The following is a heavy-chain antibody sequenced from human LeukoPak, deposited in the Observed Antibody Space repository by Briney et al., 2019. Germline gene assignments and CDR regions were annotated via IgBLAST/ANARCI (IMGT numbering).Heavy chain of an antibody. J-gene: IGHJ5*02. Sequence: PGGSLRLSCAASGFTFSSYWMHWVRQAPGKGPVWVSRVDVHGQGTAYADSVKGRFTISRDNGKNTLSLQMNSLSAEDTAVYYCARSNYDSTTFYYHLDLWGQGTLVTVSS. CDR3: ARSNYDSTTFYYHLDL. CDR2: VDVHGQGT. CDR1: GFTFSSYW. V-gene: IGHV3-74*01. D-gene: IGHD2/OR15-2a*01.